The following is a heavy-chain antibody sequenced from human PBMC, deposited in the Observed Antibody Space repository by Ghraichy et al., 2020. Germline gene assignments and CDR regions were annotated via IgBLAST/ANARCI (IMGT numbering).Heavy chain of an antibody. CDR3: ATVEMATRLNDY. Sequence: GGSLRLSCAASGFTFSSYAMSWVRQAPGKGLEWVSAISGSGGSTYYADSVKGRFTISRDNSKNTLYLQMNSLRAEDTAVYYCATVEMATRLNDYWGQGTLVTVSS. CDR2: ISGSGGST. D-gene: IGHD5-24*01. CDR1: GFTFSSYA. V-gene: IGHV3-23*01. J-gene: IGHJ4*02.